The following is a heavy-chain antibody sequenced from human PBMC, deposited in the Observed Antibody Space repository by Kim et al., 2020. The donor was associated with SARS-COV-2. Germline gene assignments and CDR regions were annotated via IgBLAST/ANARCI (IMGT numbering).Heavy chain of an antibody. CDR3: AKSGAPHRDYFDY. Sequence: GGSLRLSCTASGFAFDDYGVSWVRQAPGKGLEWVSGINWNGGRTAEADYVKGRFTISRDNDKNSLYLQMNRLRAEDTALYHCAKSGAPHRDYFDYWGQGTLVTVSS. D-gene: IGHD3-10*01. J-gene: IGHJ4*02. CDR1: GFAFDDYG. V-gene: IGHV3-20*01. CDR2: INWNGGRT.